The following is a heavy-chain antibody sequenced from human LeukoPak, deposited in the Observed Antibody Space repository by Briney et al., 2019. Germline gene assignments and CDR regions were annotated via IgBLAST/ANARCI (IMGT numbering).Heavy chain of an antibody. CDR1: GFTVSSNY. J-gene: IGHJ5*02. D-gene: IGHD5-12*01. V-gene: IGHV3-66*01. CDR2: IYSGGST. Sequence: GGSLRLSCAASGFTVSSNYMSWVRQAPGKGLEWVSVIYSGGSTYYADSVKGRFTISRDNAKNSLYLQMNSLRAEDTAVYYCARDRGRGYSGYDDSFDPWGQGTLVTVSS. CDR3: ARDRGRGYSGYDDSFDP.